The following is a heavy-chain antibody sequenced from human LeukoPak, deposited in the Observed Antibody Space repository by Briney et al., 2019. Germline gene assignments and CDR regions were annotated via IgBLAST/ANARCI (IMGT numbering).Heavy chain of an antibody. CDR1: GFTFSSYA. Sequence: PGGSLRLSCAASGFTFSSYAMHWVRQAPGEGLEWVSVIYSGGSTYYADSVKGRFTISRDNSKNTLYLQMNSLRAEDTAVYYCARFSRRDAFDIWGQGTMVTVSS. CDR3: ARFSRRDAFDI. V-gene: IGHV3-66*01. J-gene: IGHJ3*02. CDR2: IYSGGST.